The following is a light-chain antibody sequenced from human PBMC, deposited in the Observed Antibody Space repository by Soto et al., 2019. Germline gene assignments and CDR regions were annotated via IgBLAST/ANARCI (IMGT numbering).Light chain of an antibody. V-gene: IGKV1-33*01. J-gene: IGKJ5*01. Sequence: DTQMTQSPSSLSASVGDRVTITCQASRDISDYLNWYQQKPGKAPQLLIYSAFSLERGVPSRFSGSGSGTDFTLTISSLQPEDIATYYCQHYDNLVLTFGQGARLENK. CDR2: SAF. CDR3: QHYDNLVLT. CDR1: RDISDY.